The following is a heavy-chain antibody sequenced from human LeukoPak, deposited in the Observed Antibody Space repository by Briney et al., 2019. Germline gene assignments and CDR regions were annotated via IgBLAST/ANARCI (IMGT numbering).Heavy chain of an antibody. D-gene: IGHD5-18*01. J-gene: IGHJ4*02. CDR2: INHSGST. V-gene: IGHV4-34*01. Sequence: SETLSLTCAVYGGSFSGYYWSWIRQPPGKGLEWIGEINHSGSTNYNPSLKSRVTISVDTSKNQFSLKLSSVTAADTAVYYCARGVDAAMVDPPFDYWGQGTLVTVSS. CDR3: ARGVDAAMVDPPFDY. CDR1: GGSFSGYY.